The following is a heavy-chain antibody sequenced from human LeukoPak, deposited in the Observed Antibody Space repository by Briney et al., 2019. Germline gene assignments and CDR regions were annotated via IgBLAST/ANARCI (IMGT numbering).Heavy chain of an antibody. CDR2: INTNTGNP. V-gene: IGHV7-4-1*02. CDR1: GYTFTSYA. CDR3: ARDPRIAAAGTSSWFDP. J-gene: IGHJ5*02. Sequence: ASVKVSCKASGYTFTSYAMNWVRQAPGQGLEWMGWINTNTGNPTYAQGFTGRFVFSLDTSVSTAYLQISSLKAEDTAVYYCARDPRIAAAGTSSWFDPWGQGTLVTVSS. D-gene: IGHD6-13*01.